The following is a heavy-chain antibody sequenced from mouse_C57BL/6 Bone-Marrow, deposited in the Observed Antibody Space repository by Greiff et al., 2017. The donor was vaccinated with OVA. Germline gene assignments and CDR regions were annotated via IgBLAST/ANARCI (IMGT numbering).Heavy chain of an antibody. D-gene: IGHD1-1*01. CDR1: GYTFTSYW. Sequence: EVQLQQSGTVLVRPGASVKLSCKTSGYTFTSYWMHWVKQRPGQGLEWIGAIYPGNSDTSYNQKFKGKANLTAVTSASTAYMELSSLTNEDSAVYYCTITTVETAGLAYWGQGTLVTVSA. CDR2: IYPGNSDT. J-gene: IGHJ3*01. CDR3: TITTVETAGLAY. V-gene: IGHV1-5*01.